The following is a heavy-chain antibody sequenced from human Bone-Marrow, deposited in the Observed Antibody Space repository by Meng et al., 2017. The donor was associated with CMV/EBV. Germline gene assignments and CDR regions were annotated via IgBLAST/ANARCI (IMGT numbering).Heavy chain of an antibody. CDR2: ISAWDGNT. D-gene: IGHD6-13*01. CDR3: ARDRRSSSWYPDWFDP. CDR1: GYTFSIYG. V-gene: IGHV1-18*01. Sequence: ASVKVSCKTFGYTFSIYGISWVRQAPGQGLEWMGWISAWDGNTKYAQNFQGRVTVTTDKSTSTVYMELRRLRSDDTAIYYCARDRRSSSWYPDWFDPWGQGNLVNVAS. J-gene: IGHJ5*02.